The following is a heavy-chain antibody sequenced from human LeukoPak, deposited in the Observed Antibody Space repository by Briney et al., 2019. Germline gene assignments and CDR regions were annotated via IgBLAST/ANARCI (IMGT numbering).Heavy chain of an antibody. J-gene: IGHJ6*02. Sequence: GGSLRLSCAASGFTFSNAWMSWVSQAPGKGLEWVGRIKSKTDGGTTDYAAPVKGRFTISRDDSKNTLYLQMNSLKTEGTAVYYCTAVVVVAATQVPYYYYGMDVWGQGTTVPVSS. CDR3: TAVVVVAATQVPYYYYGMDV. V-gene: IGHV3-15*01. CDR2: IKSKTDGGTT. D-gene: IGHD2-15*01. CDR1: GFTFSNAW.